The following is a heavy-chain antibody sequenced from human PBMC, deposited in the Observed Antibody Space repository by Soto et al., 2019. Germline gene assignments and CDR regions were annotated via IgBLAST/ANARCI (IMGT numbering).Heavy chain of an antibody. CDR3: ARGDRYCISTSCYSTAMGWFDP. CDR2: IIPIFGTA. J-gene: IGHJ5*02. V-gene: IGHV1-69*12. CDR1: GGTFSSYA. Sequence: QVQLVQSGAEVKKPGSSVKVSCKASGGTFSSYAISWVRQAPGQGLEWMGGIIPIFGTANYAQKFQGRVTITADESTSTAYMELSSLRSEDTAVYYCARGDRYCISTSCYSTAMGWFDPWGQGTLVTVSS. D-gene: IGHD2-2*01.